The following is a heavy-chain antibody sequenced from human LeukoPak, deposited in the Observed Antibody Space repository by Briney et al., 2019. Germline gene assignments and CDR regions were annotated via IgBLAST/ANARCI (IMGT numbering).Heavy chain of an antibody. CDR3: ARERVGATGNYFDY. CDR1: GGSISSYY. V-gene: IGHV4-4*07. Sequence: PSETLSLTCTVSGGSISSYYWSWIRQPAGKGLGCIGRIYSSGTTNYNPSLKSRVTMSVDTSKNQFSLKLSSVTAADTAIYYCARERVGATGNYFDYWGQGTLVTVSS. D-gene: IGHD1-26*01. J-gene: IGHJ4*02. CDR2: IYSSGTT.